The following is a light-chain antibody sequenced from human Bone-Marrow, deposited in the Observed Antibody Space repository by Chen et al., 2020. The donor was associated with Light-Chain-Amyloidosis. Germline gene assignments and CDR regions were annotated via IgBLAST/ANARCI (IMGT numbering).Light chain of an antibody. Sequence: QSALTQPASVSGSPGQSITISCTGTSTDVGNYNLVSWYQRHPGKAPKLIIFEDNKRPSGVPSRFSGSRSGYTASLTISGLQAEDESDCYCCSYAGSQIFVFGTGSRVTVL. CDR1: STDVGNYNL. V-gene: IGLV2-23*01. CDR2: EDN. CDR3: CSYAGSQIFV. J-gene: IGLJ1*01.